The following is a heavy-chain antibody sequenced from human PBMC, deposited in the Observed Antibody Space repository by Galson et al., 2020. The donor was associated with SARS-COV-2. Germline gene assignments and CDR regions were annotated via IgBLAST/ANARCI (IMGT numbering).Heavy chain of an antibody. CDR1: GYTFTSYG. CDR2: ISAYNGNT. D-gene: IGHD3-22*01. Sequence: ASVKVSCKASGYTFTSYGISWVRQAPGQGLEWMGWISAYNGNTNYAQKLQGRVTMTTDTSTSTAYMELRSLRSDDTAVYYCAREGGYYYDSSGLLYYWGQGTLVTVSS. J-gene: IGHJ4*02. V-gene: IGHV1-18*04. CDR3: AREGGYYYDSSGLLYY.